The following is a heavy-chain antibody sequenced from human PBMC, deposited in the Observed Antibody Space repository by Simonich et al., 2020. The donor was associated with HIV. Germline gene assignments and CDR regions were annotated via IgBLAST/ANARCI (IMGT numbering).Heavy chain of an antibody. V-gene: IGHV4-34*01. Sequence: QVQLQQWGAGLLKPSETLSLTCAVYGGSLSGDYWSWIRQPPGKGLEWIGEINHSGHTNYKLCRKSRVTISVDTSRNQFSLKLSSVTAADTAVYHCARDQDTVNNGYAFDIWGQGTMVTVSS. CDR3: ARDQDTVNNGYAFDI. CDR1: GGSLSGDY. J-gene: IGHJ3*02. D-gene: IGHD4-17*01. CDR2: INHSGHT.